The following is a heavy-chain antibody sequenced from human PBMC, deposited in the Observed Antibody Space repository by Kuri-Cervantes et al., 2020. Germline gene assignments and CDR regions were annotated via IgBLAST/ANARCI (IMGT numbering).Heavy chain of an antibody. D-gene: IGHD6-13*01. CDR3: ARRFFASSLDAFDV. Sequence: GESLKTSCQGSGYSFTHDWIAWVRQMPGKGLEWMGIIFPGDSDTRYSPSFQGQVTISVDNSISTAYLQWTSLKAADTAMYYCARRFFASSLDAFDVGGQGAMVTVSS. CDR2: IFPGDSDT. V-gene: IGHV5-51*01. CDR1: GYSFTHDW. J-gene: IGHJ3*01.